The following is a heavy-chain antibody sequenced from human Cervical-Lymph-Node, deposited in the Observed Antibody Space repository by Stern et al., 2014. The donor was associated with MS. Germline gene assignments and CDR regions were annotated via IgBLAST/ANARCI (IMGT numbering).Heavy chain of an antibody. V-gene: IGHV1-69*01. J-gene: IGHJ6*02. CDR3: AREYNWNDRYYGMDV. CDR1: GGTFSSYA. D-gene: IGHD1-20*01. CDR2: IIPIFGTA. Sequence: QVQLVQSGAEVKKPGSSVKVSCKVSGGTFSSYAISWGRQAPGQGLEWMGGIIPIFGTANYAQKFQGRVTITADESTSTAYMELSSLRSEDTAVYYCAREYNWNDRYYGMDVWGQGTTVTVSS.